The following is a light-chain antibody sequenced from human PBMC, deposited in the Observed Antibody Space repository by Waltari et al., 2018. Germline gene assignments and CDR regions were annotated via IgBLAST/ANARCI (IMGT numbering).Light chain of an antibody. CDR1: QTIGTY. CDR3: QQYNSYWWT. J-gene: IGKJ1*01. V-gene: IGKV1-5*03. CDR2: EAS. Sequence: DIQMTQSPSTLSASVGDRVTVTCRASQTIGTYLAWFQRKTGKAPKLLIYEASTLENGVPSRFSGSGSGTEFTLTISSLEPDDFATYYCQQYNSYWWTFGLGTKVEV.